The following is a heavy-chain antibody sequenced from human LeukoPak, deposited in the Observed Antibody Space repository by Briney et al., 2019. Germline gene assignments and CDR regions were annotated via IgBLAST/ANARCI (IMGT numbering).Heavy chain of an antibody. CDR2: VNLQGST. J-gene: IGHJ4*02. CDR3: AREGGPYRPLDY. CDR1: GGSITNTNY. Sequence: SETLALTCGVSGGSITNTNYWTWVRQPPGKGLEWIGEVNLQGSTNYNPSLMGRVAISVDTSENHISLQLTSVTAADTAVYYCAREGGPYRPLDYSGQGTLVTVSS. V-gene: IGHV4-4*02.